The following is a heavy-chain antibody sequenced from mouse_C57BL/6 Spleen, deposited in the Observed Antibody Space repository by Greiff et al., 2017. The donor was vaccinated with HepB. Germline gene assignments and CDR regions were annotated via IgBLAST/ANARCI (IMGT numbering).Heavy chain of an antibody. V-gene: IGHV1-61*01. CDR3: ARWGLYYFDY. D-gene: IGHD3-3*01. J-gene: IGHJ2*01. CDR2: IYPSDSET. Sequence: VKLQQPGAELVRPGSSVKLSCKASGYTFTSYWMDWVKQRPGQGLEWIGNIYPSDSETHYNQKFKDKATLTVDKSSSTAYMQLSSLTSEDSAVYYCARWGLYYFDYWGQGTTLTVSS. CDR1: GYTFTSYW.